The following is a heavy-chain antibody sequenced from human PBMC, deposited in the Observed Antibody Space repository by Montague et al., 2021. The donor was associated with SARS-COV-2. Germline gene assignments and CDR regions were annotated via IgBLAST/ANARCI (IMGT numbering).Heavy chain of an antibody. D-gene: IGHD3-10*01. J-gene: IGHJ3*02. V-gene: IGHV4-39*01. Sequence: SETLSLTCTVSGGSITRNYYWGWIRQPPGKGLEWVGNIYYSGTTFINPSLGSRVTISVDASKNQFSLNLPSVTAADTAVYYCARPLVRGVPKAFDIWGQGALVIVSS. CDR1: GGSITRNYY. CDR3: ARPLVRGVPKAFDI. CDR2: IYYSGTT.